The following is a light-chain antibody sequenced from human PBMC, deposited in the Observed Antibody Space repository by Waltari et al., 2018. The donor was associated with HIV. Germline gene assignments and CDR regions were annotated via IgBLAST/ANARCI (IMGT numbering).Light chain of an antibody. J-gene: IGKJ4*01. V-gene: IGKV1-39*01. CDR2: AAS. CDR1: QSITTF. Sequence: DIQMTQSPSSLSASIGDKVTITCRASQSITTFLNWYQQKPGKAPKLLIYAASSLQGGVPSRFSGSGSGTDFILTVVGLQPEDFATYFCQQSYTISPTFGGGTKVEIK. CDR3: QQSYTISPT.